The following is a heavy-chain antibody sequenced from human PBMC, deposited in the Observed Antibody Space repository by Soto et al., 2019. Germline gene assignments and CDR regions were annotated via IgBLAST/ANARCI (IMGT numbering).Heavy chain of an antibody. CDR1: GFTFSTSW. Sequence: PGGSLRLSCAASGFTFSTSWMHWVRQAPGKGLVWVSRINSDGSTTNYADSVKGRFTISRDNAKNTLYLQMNSLRAEDTAVYYCARDAYYDMGVWGQGTTVTVSS. CDR2: INSDGSTT. CDR3: ARDAYYDMGV. V-gene: IGHV3-74*01. J-gene: IGHJ6*02.